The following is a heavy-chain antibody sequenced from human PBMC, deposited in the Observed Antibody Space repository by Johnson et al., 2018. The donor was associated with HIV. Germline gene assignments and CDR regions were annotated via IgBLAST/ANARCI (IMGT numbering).Heavy chain of an antibody. V-gene: IGHV3-7*03. CDR2: IKQDGSEK. J-gene: IGHJ3*02. Sequence: MQLVESGGGLVQPGGSLRLSCAASGFTFSSYWMSWVRQAPGKGLEWVANIKQDGSEKYYVASVKGRFTISRDNSKNTLYLQMNSLRAEDTAVYYCAKHIVLVVYAIGAAFDIWGQGTMVTVSS. D-gene: IGHD2-8*02. CDR3: AKHIVLVVYAIGAAFDI. CDR1: GFTFSSYW.